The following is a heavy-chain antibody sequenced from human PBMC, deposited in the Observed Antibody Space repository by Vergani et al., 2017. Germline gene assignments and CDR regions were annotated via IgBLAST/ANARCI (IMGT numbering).Heavy chain of an antibody. CDR2: INPSGGHT. D-gene: IGHD3-9*01. V-gene: IGHV1-46*03. CDR3: ARGDYGILAGYRY. CDR1: GYTFSNYY. Sequence: QVQVVQSGAAVKKSGASVKVSCKPSGYTFSNYYMHWVRQAPGQGLEWMGIINPSGGHTNYAQKFQGRVTMTRDTSTSTVYMELSSLRSEETAIYYCARGDYGILAGYRYWGQGTLVTVSA. J-gene: IGHJ4*02.